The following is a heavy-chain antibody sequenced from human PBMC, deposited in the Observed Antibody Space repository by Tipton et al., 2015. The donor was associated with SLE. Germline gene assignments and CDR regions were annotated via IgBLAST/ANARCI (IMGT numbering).Heavy chain of an antibody. CDR2: IYYSGST. V-gene: IGHV4-31*03. D-gene: IGHD2-21*02. Sequence: TLSLTCTVSGGSISSGGYYWSWIRQHPGKGLEWIGYIYYSGSTYYNPSLKSRVTISVDTSKNQFSLKLSSVTAADTAVYYCAGLRVTSDAFEIWGQGTMVTVSS. CDR1: GGSISSGGYY. CDR3: AGLRVTSDAFEI. J-gene: IGHJ3*02.